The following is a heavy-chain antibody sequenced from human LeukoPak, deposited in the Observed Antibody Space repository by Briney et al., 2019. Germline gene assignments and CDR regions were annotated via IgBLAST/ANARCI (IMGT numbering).Heavy chain of an antibody. CDR3: TLIKGWGSGTYYLDY. CDR1: GFTFSIYA. CDR2: ISGSGGST. J-gene: IGHJ4*02. D-gene: IGHD3-10*01. Sequence: GGSLRLSCAASGFTFSIYAMSWVRQAPGKGLEWASGISGSGGSTYYADSVKGRFTISRDNSKNTLYLQMNSLKTEDTAMYYCTLIKGWGSGTYYLDYWGQGTLVTVSS. V-gene: IGHV3-23*01.